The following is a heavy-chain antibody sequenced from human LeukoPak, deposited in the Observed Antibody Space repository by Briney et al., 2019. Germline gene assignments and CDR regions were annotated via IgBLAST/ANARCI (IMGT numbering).Heavy chain of an antibody. V-gene: IGHV3-23*01. J-gene: IGHJ4*02. CDR1: GLTFTNSV. D-gene: IGHD2-2*01. CDR2: ISGSGESK. CDR3: AKGSTGYFDF. Sequence: GGSLGLSCAASGLTFTNSVMRWVRQAPGKGLEWVSGISGSGESKYYAGSVKGRFTIFRDNSKNTLYLQMNSLRAEDTAVYYCAKGSTGYFDFWGQGTPVTVSS.